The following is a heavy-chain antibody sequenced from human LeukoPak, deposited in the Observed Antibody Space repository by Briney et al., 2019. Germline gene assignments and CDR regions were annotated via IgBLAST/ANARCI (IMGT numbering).Heavy chain of an antibody. CDR2: ISWNSGSI. V-gene: IGHV3-9*01. CDR3: GSTVREGEDQ. D-gene: IGHD3-10*01. CDR1: GFTFDDYA. Sequence: GRSLRLSCAASGFTFDDYAMHWVRQAPGKGLEWVSGISWNSGSIGYADSVKGRFTISRDNAKNSLYLQMNSLRAEDTAVYYCGSTVREGEDQWGQGTLVTVSS. J-gene: IGHJ4*02.